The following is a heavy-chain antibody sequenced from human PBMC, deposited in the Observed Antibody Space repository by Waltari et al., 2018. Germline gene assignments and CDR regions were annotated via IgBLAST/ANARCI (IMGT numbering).Heavy chain of an antibody. J-gene: IGHJ4*02. Sequence: GPLVYPGAEVKNPGASVKVSCKASGYTFTSYDINWGRQATGQGLEWMGWMNPNSGNRGYVQKFQGRVTITRNTSISTAYMELSSLRSEDSAVYYWARGDGSGSYGYWGQGTLVTVSS. V-gene: IGHV1-8*03. D-gene: IGHD3-10*01. CDR3: ARGDGSGSYGY. CDR2: MNPNSGNR. CDR1: GYTFTSYD.